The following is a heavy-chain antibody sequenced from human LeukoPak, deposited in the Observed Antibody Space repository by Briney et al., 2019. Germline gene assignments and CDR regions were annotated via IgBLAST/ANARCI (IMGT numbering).Heavy chain of an antibody. CDR2: INHSGST. CDR3: ARRSRKERWFGESIKSSYYYMDV. CDR1: GGSFSGYY. J-gene: IGHJ6*03. V-gene: IGHV4-34*01. D-gene: IGHD3-10*01. Sequence: SETLSLTCAVYGGSFSGYYWSWVRQPPGKGLEWSGEINHSGSTNYNPSRKSRVTISVDTSKKQFSLKVRAVTAADTAVYYCARRSRKERWFGESIKSSYYYMDVWGKGTTVTISS.